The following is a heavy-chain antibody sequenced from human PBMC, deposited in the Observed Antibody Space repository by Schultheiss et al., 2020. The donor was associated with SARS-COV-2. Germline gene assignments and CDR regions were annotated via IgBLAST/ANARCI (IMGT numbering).Heavy chain of an antibody. J-gene: IGHJ6*03. D-gene: IGHD5-12*01. Sequence: SETLSLTCTVSGGSISSYYWSWIRQPPGKGLEWIGYIYYSGSTNYNPSLKSRVTISIHTSKTQFSLRLSSVTAADTAVYYCARGDKVATIFHYYYYMDVWGKGTTVTVSS. V-gene: IGHV4-59*01. CDR1: GGSISSYY. CDR2: IYYSGST. CDR3: ARGDKVATIFHYYYYMDV.